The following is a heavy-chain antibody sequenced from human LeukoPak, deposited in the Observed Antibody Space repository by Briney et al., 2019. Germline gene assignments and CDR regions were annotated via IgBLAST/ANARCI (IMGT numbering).Heavy chain of an antibody. CDR2: IIPIFGTA. D-gene: IGHD5-18*01. V-gene: IGHV1-69*05. Sequence: SVKVSCKASGGTFSSYAISWVRRATGQGLEWMGRIIPIFGTANYAQKFQGRVTITTDESTSTAYMELSSLRSEDTAVYYCARDTAAMASDWGQGTLVTVSS. CDR3: ARDTAAMASD. CDR1: GGTFSSYA. J-gene: IGHJ4*02.